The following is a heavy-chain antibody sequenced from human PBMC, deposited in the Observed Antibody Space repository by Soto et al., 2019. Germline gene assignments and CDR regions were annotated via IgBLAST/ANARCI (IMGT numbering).Heavy chain of an antibody. J-gene: IGHJ3*02. CDR3: ARREGPSTVKSAFDI. CDR1: VGSISSYY. D-gene: IGHD4-17*01. CDR2: IYTSGST. V-gene: IGHV4-4*07. Sequence: SETLSLTCTVSVGSISSYYWSWIRQPAGKGLEWIGRIYTSGSTNYNPSLKSRVTMSVDTSKNQFSLKLSSVTAADTAVYYCARREGPSTVKSAFDIWGQGTMVTVSS.